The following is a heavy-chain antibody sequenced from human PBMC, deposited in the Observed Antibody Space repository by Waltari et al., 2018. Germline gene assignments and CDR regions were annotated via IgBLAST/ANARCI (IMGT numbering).Heavy chain of an antibody. V-gene: IGHV3-23*01. J-gene: IGHJ5*02. D-gene: IGHD5-12*01. CDR1: GFTFSSYA. CDR3: AKDTVDIVATRFDP. Sequence: EVQLLESGGGLVQPGGSLRLSCAASGFTFSSYAMSWVRQAPGKGLEWVSAISGSGGSTYYADSVRGQLTISRDNSKNTLYLQMNSLRAEETAVYYCAKDTVDIVATRFDPWGQGTQVIIAS. CDR2: ISGSGGST.